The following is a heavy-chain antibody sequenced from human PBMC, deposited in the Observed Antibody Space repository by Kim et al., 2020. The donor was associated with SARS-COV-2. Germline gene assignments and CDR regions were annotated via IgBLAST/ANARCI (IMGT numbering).Heavy chain of an antibody. CDR3: ARTLTIAARDYYGMDV. V-gene: IGHV3-21*01. CDR2: ISSSSYI. J-gene: IGHJ6*02. CDR1: GFTFSSYS. Sequence: GGSLRLSCAASGFTFSSYSMNWVRQAPGKGLEWVSSISSSSYIYYADSVKGRFTISRDNAKNSLYLQMNSLRAEDTAVYYCARTLTIAARDYYGMDVWGQGTTVTVSS. D-gene: IGHD6-13*01.